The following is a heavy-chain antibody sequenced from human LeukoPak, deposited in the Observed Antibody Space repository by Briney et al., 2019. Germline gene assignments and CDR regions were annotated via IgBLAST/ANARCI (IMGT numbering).Heavy chain of an antibody. J-gene: IGHJ4*02. Sequence: PSETLSLTCTVSGGSISSSSYYWGWIRQPPGKGLVWIGSIYYSGSTYYNPSLKSRVTISVDTSKNQFSLKLSSVTAADTAVYYCARGHHEHDYGDYGDYWGQGTLVTVAS. CDR3: ARGHHEHDYGDYGDY. CDR1: GGSISSSSYY. CDR2: IYYSGST. V-gene: IGHV4-39*07. D-gene: IGHD4-17*01.